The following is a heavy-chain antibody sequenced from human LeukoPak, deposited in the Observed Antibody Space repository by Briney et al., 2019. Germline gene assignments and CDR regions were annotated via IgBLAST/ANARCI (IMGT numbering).Heavy chain of an antibody. V-gene: IGHV1-69*13. D-gene: IGHD6-13*01. CDR2: IIPIFGTA. CDR1: GGTFSSYA. J-gene: IGHJ4*02. Sequence: VASVKVSCKASGGTFSSYAISWVRQAPGQGLEWMGGIIPIFGTANYAQKFQGRVTITADESTSTAYMELSSLRSEDTAVYYCAIPGHSSSWYLNKYWGQGTLVTVSS. CDR3: AIPGHSSSWYLNKY.